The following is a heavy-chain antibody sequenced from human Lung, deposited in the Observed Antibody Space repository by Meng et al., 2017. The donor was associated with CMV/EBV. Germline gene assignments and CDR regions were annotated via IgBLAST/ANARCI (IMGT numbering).Heavy chain of an antibody. CDR2: VHHSRGT. J-gene: IGHJ4*02. V-gene: IGHV4-30-4*02. CDR1: GGSISSGDFY. D-gene: IGHD2-2*01. Sequence: SXTLSLXCIASGGSISSGDFYWTWIRQSPGKGLEWIGYVHHSRGTYYNPSPRSRVVISAETSKNQLSLRLTSVTAADTAMYYCAREPHDYCTSASCDYFHYWXQGTXVTVSS. CDR3: AREPHDYCTSASCDYFHY.